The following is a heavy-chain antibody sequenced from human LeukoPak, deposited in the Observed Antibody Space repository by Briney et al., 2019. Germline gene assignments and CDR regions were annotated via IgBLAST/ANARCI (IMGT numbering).Heavy chain of an antibody. D-gene: IGHD1-26*01. CDR3: AREFRSMGASTGAFDI. Sequence: GASVKVSCKASGYTLTGYYMHWVRQAPGQGLEWMGWINPNSGGTNYAQKFQGRVTMTRDTSISTAYMELSRLRSDDTAVYYCAREFRSMGASTGAFDIWGQGTMVTVSS. V-gene: IGHV1-2*02. CDR1: GYTLTGYY. CDR2: INPNSGGT. J-gene: IGHJ3*02.